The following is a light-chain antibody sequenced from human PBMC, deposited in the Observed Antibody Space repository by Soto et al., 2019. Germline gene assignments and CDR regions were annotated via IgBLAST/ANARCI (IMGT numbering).Light chain of an antibody. CDR3: SSCTRSSTLGYV. J-gene: IGLJ1*01. CDR2: DVS. V-gene: IGLV2-14*01. Sequence: QPVLTQPASVSGSPGQSITISCTGTSSDVGGYNYVSWYQQHPGKAPKLMNYDVSNRPSGVSNRFSGSKSGNTASLTISGLQAEDEGDYYCSSCTRSSTLGYVFGTGTKVTVL. CDR1: SSDVGGYNY.